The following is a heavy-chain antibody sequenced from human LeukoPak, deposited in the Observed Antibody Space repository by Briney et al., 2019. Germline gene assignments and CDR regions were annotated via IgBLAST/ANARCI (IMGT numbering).Heavy chain of an antibody. J-gene: IGHJ4*02. V-gene: IGHV3-21*01. D-gene: IGHD6-19*01. CDR1: GFTFSSYS. CDR2: ISSSSSYI. CDR3: ASGDSGGWYLDY. Sequence: GGSLGLSCAASGFTFSSYSMNWVRQAPGKGLEWVSSISSSSSYIYYADSVKGRFTISRDNAKNSLYLQMNSLRAEDTAVYYCASGDSGGWYLDYWGQGTLVTVSS.